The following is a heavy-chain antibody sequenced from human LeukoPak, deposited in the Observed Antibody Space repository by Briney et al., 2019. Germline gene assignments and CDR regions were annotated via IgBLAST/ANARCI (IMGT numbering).Heavy chain of an antibody. CDR2: IYYSGST. J-gene: IGHJ4*02. V-gene: IGHV4-59*08. Sequence: SETLSLTCTVSGGSISSYYWSWIRQPPGEGLEWIGYIYYSGSTNYNPSLKSRVTISVDTSKNQFSLKLSSVTAADTAVYYCARRARVGATYDYWGQGTLVTVSS. CDR1: GGSISSYY. D-gene: IGHD1-26*01. CDR3: ARRARVGATYDY.